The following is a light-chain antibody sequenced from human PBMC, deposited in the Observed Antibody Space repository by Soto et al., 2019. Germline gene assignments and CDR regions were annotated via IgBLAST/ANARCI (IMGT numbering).Light chain of an antibody. CDR3: QQYHNWPIT. CDR2: DAS. J-gene: IGKJ5*01. V-gene: IGKV3-15*01. Sequence: EIVMTQSPATLSVSPGERATLSCRASQSVSSNLAWHQQKPGQAPRILVYDASTRATGIPARFSGSGSGTEFTLTISSLQSEDFAVYYCQQYHNWPITFGQGTRLE. CDR1: QSVSSN.